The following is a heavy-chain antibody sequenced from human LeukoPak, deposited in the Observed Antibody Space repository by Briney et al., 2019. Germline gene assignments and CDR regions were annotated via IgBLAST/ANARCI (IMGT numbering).Heavy chain of an antibody. D-gene: IGHD2-8*01. CDR2: INHSGST. CDR3: ARVTRTYCTNGVCFSGQHYYYYMDV. J-gene: IGHJ6*03. V-gene: IGHV4-34*01. Sequence: SETLSLTCAVYGGSFSGYYWSWIRQPPGKGLEWIGEINHSGSTNYNPSLKSRVTISVDTSKNQFSLKLSSVTAADTAVYYCARVTRTYCTNGVCFSGQHYYYYMDVWGKGTTVTVSS. CDR1: GGSFSGYY.